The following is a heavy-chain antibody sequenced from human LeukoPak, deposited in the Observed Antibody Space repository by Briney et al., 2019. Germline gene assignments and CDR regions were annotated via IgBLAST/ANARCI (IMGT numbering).Heavy chain of an antibody. CDR2: IIPILSIA. Sequence: SVKVSCKASGGTFSSYAVSWVRRAPGHRLEWMGRIIPILSIANYAQKTQGRVTNTADKSTSTAYMELSSLRSEDTAVYYCARLINPRGYSGYDYSGDYWGQGTLVTVSS. D-gene: IGHD5-12*01. CDR3: ARLINPRGYSGYDYSGDY. CDR1: GGTFSSYA. J-gene: IGHJ4*02. V-gene: IGHV1-69*04.